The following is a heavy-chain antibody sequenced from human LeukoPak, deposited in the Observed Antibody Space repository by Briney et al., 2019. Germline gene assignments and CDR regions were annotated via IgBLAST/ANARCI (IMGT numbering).Heavy chain of an antibody. CDR2: IYYSGST. V-gene: IGHV4-39*01. CDR3: VLIPAARGWFDP. J-gene: IGHJ5*02. CDR1: GGSISSSSYY. D-gene: IGHD2-2*01. Sequence: SETLSLTCTVSGGSISSSSYYRGWIRQPPGKGLEWIGSIYYSGSTYYNPSLKSRVTISVDTSKNQFSLKLSSVTAADTAVYYCVLIPAARGWFDPWGQGTLVTVSS.